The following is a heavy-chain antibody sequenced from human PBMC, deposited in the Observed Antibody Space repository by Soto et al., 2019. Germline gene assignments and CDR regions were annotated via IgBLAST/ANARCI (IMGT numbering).Heavy chain of an antibody. Sequence: SETLSLTCTVSGGSSSSSGYYWGWIRQPPGKGLEWIGSIYYSGSTYYNPSLKSRVTISVDTSKNQFSLKLSSVTAADTAVYYCARLVLYYYGMDVWGQGTTVTVSS. CDR2: IYYSGST. V-gene: IGHV4-39*01. CDR3: ARLVLYYYGMDV. D-gene: IGHD6-6*01. J-gene: IGHJ6*02. CDR1: GGSSSSSGYY.